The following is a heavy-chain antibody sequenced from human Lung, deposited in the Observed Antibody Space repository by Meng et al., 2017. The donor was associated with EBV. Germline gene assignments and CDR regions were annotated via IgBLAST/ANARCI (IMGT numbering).Heavy chain of an antibody. CDR1: GGSVDSGAYY. D-gene: IGHD6-19*01. J-gene: IGHJ4*02. Sequence: QVQRRGSGPRRVKPSPPLVPTCTAFGGSVDSGAYYWCWIRQRPGKGLEWIGYIYYSGSTFYTPSLKSRATLSVDTSKNQFSLKLNSVTAADTAVYYCARLRLVWMFDYWGQGALVTVSS. CDR2: IYYSGST. V-gene: IGHV4-31*03. CDR3: ARLRLVWMFDY.